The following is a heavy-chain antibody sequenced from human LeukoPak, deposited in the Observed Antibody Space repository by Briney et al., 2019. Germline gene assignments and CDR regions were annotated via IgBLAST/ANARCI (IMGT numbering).Heavy chain of an antibody. J-gene: IGHJ3*02. CDR3: ARPSTYYYDSSGHGAFDI. CDR1: GGSISNLNYY. Sequence: SETLSLTCTVSGGSISNLNYYWSWIRQPAGKGLEWIGRIYASGSTNYNPSLKSRVTISADTSKNQFSLKLSSVTAADTAVYYCARPSTYYYDSSGHGAFDIWGQGTMVTVSS. V-gene: IGHV4-61*02. D-gene: IGHD3-22*01. CDR2: IYASGST.